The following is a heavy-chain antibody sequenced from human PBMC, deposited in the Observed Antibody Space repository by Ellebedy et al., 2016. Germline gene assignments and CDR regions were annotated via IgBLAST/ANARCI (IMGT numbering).Heavy chain of an antibody. CDR2: ISSSSSGI. J-gene: IGHJ4*02. CDR3: TRDLNWAPDY. Sequence: GESLKISCAASGFTFSTYSMNWVRQAPGKGLEWVSYISSSSSGIFYGDSVKGRVTISRDNTKDSLYLQMNSLRAEDTDFYYCTRDLNWAPDYWGQGTLVTVSS. V-gene: IGHV3-48*04. CDR1: GFTFSTYS. D-gene: IGHD3-16*01.